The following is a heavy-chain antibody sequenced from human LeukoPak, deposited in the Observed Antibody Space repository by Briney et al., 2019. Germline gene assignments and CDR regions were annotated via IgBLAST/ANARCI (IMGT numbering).Heavy chain of an antibody. V-gene: IGHV1-18*01. J-gene: IGHJ4*02. CDR1: GYTFTTYG. Sequence: ASVKVSCKASGYTFTTYGISWVRQAPGQGLEWLGRISVYNGNTNYAQKLQGRATMTTYTSTSTAYMELRSLRSDDTAVYYCARMILLLGDVLTVPPRGFDYWGQGTLVTVSS. D-gene: IGHD3-9*01. CDR3: ARMILLLGDVLTVPPRGFDY. CDR2: ISVYNGNT.